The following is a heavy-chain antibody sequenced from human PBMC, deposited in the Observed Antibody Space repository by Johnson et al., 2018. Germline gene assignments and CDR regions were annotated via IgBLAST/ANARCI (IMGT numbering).Heavy chain of an antibody. D-gene: IGHD6-13*01. V-gene: IGHV1-69*06. CDR3: ARPKLEAAAATAEYFQH. CDR1: GGTFSSYA. J-gene: IGHJ1*01. Sequence: QVQLVQSGAEVKKPGSSVKVSCKASGGTFSSYAISWVRQAPGQGLEWMGGIIPIFGTANYAQKFQGRVTITADKSTSTAYMGLSSLRSEDTAVYYCARPKLEAAAATAEYFQHWGQGTLVTVSS. CDR2: IIPIFGTA.